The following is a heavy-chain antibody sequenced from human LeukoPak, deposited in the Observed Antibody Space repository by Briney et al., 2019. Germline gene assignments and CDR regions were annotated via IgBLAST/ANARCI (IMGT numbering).Heavy chain of an antibody. D-gene: IGHD6-19*01. CDR3: ASLAVADPRLRDY. J-gene: IGHJ4*02. CDR1: GFTFSSYA. Sequence: PGGSLRLSCAASGFTFSSYAMHWVRQAPGKGLEWVAVISYDGSNKYYADSVKGRFTISRDNSKNTLYLQMNSLRAEDTAVYYCASLAVADPRLRDYWGQGTLVTVSS. V-gene: IGHV3-30-3*01. CDR2: ISYDGSNK.